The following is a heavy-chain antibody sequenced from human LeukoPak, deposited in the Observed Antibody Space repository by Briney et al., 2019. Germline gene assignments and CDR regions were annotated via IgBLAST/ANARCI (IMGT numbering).Heavy chain of an antibody. V-gene: IGHV4-34*01. Sequence: SETLSLTCAVYGGSFSGYYWSWIRQPPGKGLEWIGEVNHSGSTNYNPSLKRRVTISVDTSKNQFSLKLSSVTAADTAVYYCARTDYGDYLNDYWGQGTLVTVSS. D-gene: IGHD4-17*01. CDR2: VNHSGST. J-gene: IGHJ4*02. CDR3: ARTDYGDYLNDY. CDR1: GGSFSGYY.